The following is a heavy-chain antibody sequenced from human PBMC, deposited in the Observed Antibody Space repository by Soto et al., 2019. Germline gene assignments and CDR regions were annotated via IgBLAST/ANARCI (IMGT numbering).Heavy chain of an antibody. CDR1: GYTFTSYG. CDR3: ARDRPGADCSGGSCFHYYYYGMDV. Sequence: GASVKVSCKASGYTFTSYGISWVRQAPGQGLEWMGWISAYNGNTNYAQKLQGRVTMTTDTSTSTAYMELRSLRSDDTAVYYCARDRPGADCSGGSCFHYYYYGMDVWGQGTRVTVSS. CDR2: ISAYNGNT. D-gene: IGHD2-15*01. J-gene: IGHJ6*02. V-gene: IGHV1-18*04.